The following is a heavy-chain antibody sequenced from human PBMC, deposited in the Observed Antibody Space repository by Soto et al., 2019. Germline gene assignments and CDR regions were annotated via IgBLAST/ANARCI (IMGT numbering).Heavy chain of an antibody. J-gene: IGHJ4*02. CDR3: ARSPSSGWYYFDY. CDR2: INSDESTT. V-gene: IGHV3-74*01. D-gene: IGHD6-19*01. CDR1: EFTFSNYW. Sequence: GGSLRLSCAASEFTFSNYWMYWVRQVPGKGLVWVSRINSDESTTSYAESVKGRFTNSRDNAKKKLNLKMKSLKAEDKTVNYCARSPSSGWYYFDYWGQGALVTVSS.